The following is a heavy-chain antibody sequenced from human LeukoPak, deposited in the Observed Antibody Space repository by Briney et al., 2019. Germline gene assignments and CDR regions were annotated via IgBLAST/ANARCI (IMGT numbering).Heavy chain of an antibody. Sequence: PWASVKVSCTASGYTFTTFDINWVRQATGQGLEWLGWMNPNSGKTGCAQNFQGRLTITWNTSINTAYMELGSLRPEDTAVYYCARIDYSNAFDIWGRGTMVTVSS. CDR2: MNPNSGKT. V-gene: IGHV1-8*02. J-gene: IGHJ3*02. CDR1: GYTFTTFD. CDR3: ARIDYSNAFDI. D-gene: IGHD4-11*01.